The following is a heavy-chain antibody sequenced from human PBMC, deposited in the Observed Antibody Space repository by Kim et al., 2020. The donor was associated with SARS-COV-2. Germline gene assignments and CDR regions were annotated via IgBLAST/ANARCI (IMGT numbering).Heavy chain of an antibody. D-gene: IGHD3-3*01. CDR2: ISSSGSTI. CDR3: ARDGKSYYDFWSGYEWSSCYCYGIDV. Sequence: GGSLRLSCAASGFTFSDYYMSWIRQAPGKGLEWVSYISSSGSTIYYADSVKGRFTISRDNTKNSLYLQMNSLRAEDTAVYYCARDGKSYYDFWSGYEWSSCYCYGIDVWGQGTTVTVSS. CDR1: GFTFSDYY. J-gene: IGHJ6*02. V-gene: IGHV3-11*01.